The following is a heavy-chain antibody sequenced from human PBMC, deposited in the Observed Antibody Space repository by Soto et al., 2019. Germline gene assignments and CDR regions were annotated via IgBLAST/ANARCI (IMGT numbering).Heavy chain of an antibody. CDR2: IYYSGNT. V-gene: IGHV4-39*07. CDR1: GGSIGSSSYY. Sequence: SETLTLTCTVSGGSIGSSSYYWGWIRQPPGKGLEWIGNIYYSGNTNYNPSPKSRVTMSVDTSKNQISLKLSSVTAADTAVYYCTRANWYSEYWGQGTLVTVSS. D-gene: IGHD7-27*01. J-gene: IGHJ4*02. CDR3: TRANWYSEY.